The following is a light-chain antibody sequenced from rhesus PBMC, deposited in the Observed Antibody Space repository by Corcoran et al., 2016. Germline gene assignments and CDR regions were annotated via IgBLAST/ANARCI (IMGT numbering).Light chain of an antibody. CDR3: LQYSSSPWT. V-gene: IGKV1-22*01. J-gene: IGKJ1*01. CDR1: QSISSW. Sequence: DIQMTQSPSSLSASVGDTVTITCRASQSISSWLDWYQQKQGKAPKLLIYKASSLQSGVPSRFSGSGSGTDFTLTISSLQPEDCATYYGLQYSSSPWTFGQGTKVEIK. CDR2: KAS.